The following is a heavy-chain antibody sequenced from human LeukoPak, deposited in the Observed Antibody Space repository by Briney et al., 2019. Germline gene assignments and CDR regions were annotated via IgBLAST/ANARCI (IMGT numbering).Heavy chain of an antibody. D-gene: IGHD3-22*01. CDR3: ARDRTDYYDSSGYRDY. Sequence: ASVKVSCKASGYTFTSYDINWVRQATGQGLEWMGWMNPNSGNTGYAQKFQGRVTMTRNTSISTAYMELSSLRSEDTAVYYCARDRTDYYDSSGYRDYWGQGTLVTVSS. J-gene: IGHJ4*02. CDR2: MNPNSGNT. CDR1: GYTFTSYD. V-gene: IGHV1-8*01.